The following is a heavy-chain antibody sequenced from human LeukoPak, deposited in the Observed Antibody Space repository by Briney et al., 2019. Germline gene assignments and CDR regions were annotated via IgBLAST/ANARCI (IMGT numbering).Heavy chain of an antibody. CDR3: AREGYSSTWYGDFDY. J-gene: IGHJ4*02. CDR1: GGSISSGTYY. Sequence: SETLSLTCTVSGGSISSGTYYWSWIRQPAGKGLEWIGRIYSSGNTRYNPSLESRVFISVDTSKNQFSLKLSSMTAADTAVYYCAREGYSSTWYGDFDYWGQGTLVTVSS. V-gene: IGHV4-61*02. D-gene: IGHD6-13*01. CDR2: IYSSGNT.